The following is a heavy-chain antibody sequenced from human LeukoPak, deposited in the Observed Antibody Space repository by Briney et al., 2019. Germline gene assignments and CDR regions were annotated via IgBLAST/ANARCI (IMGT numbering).Heavy chain of an antibody. Sequence: ASVKVSCKASGYTFSNYVITWVRQAPGEGLEWMGWISGYNGNTNYAQNLQGRVTMTTDTSTSTAYMELRSLRSADTAVYYCARVIRRPRAVTNNYGIDFDYWGQGTLVTVSS. V-gene: IGHV1-18*01. CDR1: GYTFSNYV. CDR3: ARVIRRPRAVTNNYGIDFDY. D-gene: IGHD5-18*01. CDR2: ISGYNGNT. J-gene: IGHJ4*02.